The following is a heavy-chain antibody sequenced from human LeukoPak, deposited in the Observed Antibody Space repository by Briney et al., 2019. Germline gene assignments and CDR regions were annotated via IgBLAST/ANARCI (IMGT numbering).Heavy chain of an antibody. J-gene: IGHJ6*03. CDR2: ISSSSSYI. CDR3: ARDTADSDYYYMDV. V-gene: IGHV3-21*01. Sequence: GGSLRLSCAASGFTLSSYSMNWVRQAPGKGLEWVSSISSSSSYIYYADSVKGRFTISRDNAKNSLYLQMNSLRAEDTAVYYCARDTADSDYYYMDVWGKGTTVTVSS. D-gene: IGHD4-17*01. CDR1: GFTLSSYS.